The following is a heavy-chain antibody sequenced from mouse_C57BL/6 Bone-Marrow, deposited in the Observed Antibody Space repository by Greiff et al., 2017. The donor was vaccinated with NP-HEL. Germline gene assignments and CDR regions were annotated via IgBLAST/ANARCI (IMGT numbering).Heavy chain of an antibody. Sequence: QVQLQQPGAELVKPGASVKMSCKASGYTFTSYWITWVKQRPGQGLEWIGDIYPGSGSTNYNEKFKSKATLTVDTSTSTAYMQLSSLTSEHSAVYYCAREGVSTMVTPRTWFAYWGQGTLVTVSA. J-gene: IGHJ3*01. CDR2: IYPGSGST. D-gene: IGHD2-2*01. V-gene: IGHV1-55*01. CDR1: GYTFTSYW. CDR3: AREGVSTMVTPRTWFAY.